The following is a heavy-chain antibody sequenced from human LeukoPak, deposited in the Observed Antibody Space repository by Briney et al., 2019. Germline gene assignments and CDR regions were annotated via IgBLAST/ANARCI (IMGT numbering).Heavy chain of an antibody. CDR2: IYPGDSDT. CDR3: ASRLGAGGLTGYYPYYFDY. Sequence: GESLKISCKGSGYSFTSYWIGWVRQMPGKGLEWMGIIYPGDSDTRYSPSFQGQVTISADKSISTAYLQWSSLKASDTAMYYCASRLGAGGLTGYYPYYFDYWGQGTLVTVSS. D-gene: IGHD3-9*01. V-gene: IGHV5-51*01. J-gene: IGHJ4*02. CDR1: GYSFTSYW.